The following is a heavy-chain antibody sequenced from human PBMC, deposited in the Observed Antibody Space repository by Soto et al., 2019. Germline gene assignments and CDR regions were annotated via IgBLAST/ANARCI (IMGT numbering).Heavy chain of an antibody. Sequence: GGSLRLSCAASGFTFSSYAMSWVRQAPGKGLEWVSAISGSGGSTYYADSVKGRFTISRDNSKNTLYLQMNSLRAEDTALYYCAKALNINWKTYFDTWGQGTLVTVSS. CDR2: ISGSGGST. D-gene: IGHD1-1*01. CDR1: GFTFSSYA. J-gene: IGHJ5*02. V-gene: IGHV3-23*01. CDR3: AKALNINWKTYFDT.